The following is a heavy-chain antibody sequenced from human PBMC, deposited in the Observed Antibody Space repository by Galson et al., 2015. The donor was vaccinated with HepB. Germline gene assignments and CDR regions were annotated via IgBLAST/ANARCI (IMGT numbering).Heavy chain of an antibody. J-gene: IGHJ4*02. Sequence: SLRLSCAASQFTFDDYAMHWVRQAPGKGLEWVAGISYNSNNIGYADSVKGRFTISRDNAENSLYLQMNSLRPEDTAFYYCVKALDTGSWYKRRFDHWGQGILVTVSS. V-gene: IGHV3-9*01. CDR1: QFTFDDYA. CDR3: VKALDTGSWYKRRFDH. D-gene: IGHD6-13*01. CDR2: ISYNSNNI.